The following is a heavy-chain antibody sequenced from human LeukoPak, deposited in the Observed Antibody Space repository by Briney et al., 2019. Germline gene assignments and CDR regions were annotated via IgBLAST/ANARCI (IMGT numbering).Heavy chain of an antibody. CDR1: GGSISSSSYY. V-gene: IGHV4-39*01. D-gene: IGHD4-23*01. Sequence: PSETLSLTCTVSGGSISSSSYYWGWIRQPPGKGLEWIGSIYYSGSTYYNPSLKSRVTISVDTSKNQFSLKLSSVTAADTAVYYCARHRAPRLPGNYGGNRGDFDYWGQGTLVTVSS. J-gene: IGHJ4*02. CDR3: ARHRAPRLPGNYGGNRGDFDY. CDR2: IYYSGST.